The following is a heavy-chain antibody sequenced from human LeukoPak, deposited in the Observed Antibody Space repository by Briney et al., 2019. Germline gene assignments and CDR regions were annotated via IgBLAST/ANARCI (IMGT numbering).Heavy chain of an antibody. J-gene: IGHJ3*02. Sequence: GGSLRLSCAASGFTFSSYWMHWVRQAPGKGLVWVSRINSDGSSTSYADSVKGRFTISRDNAKNTLYLQMNSLRAEDTAVYYCARGAYGDYGFYAFDIWGQGTMVTVPS. CDR2: INSDGSST. D-gene: IGHD4-17*01. CDR3: ARGAYGDYGFYAFDI. V-gene: IGHV3-74*01. CDR1: GFTFSSYW.